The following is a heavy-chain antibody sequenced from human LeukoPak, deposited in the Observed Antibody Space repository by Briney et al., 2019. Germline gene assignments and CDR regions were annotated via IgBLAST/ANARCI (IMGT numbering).Heavy chain of an antibody. CDR2: ISGSAGGT. V-gene: IGHV3-23*01. CDR1: GFTLSSYM. CDR3: TKDPLDY. Sequence: GGSLRLSCSASGFTLSSYMMSWVRQAPGKGLEWVSGISGSAGGTFYSDSVRGRFTISRDSPKNTLYLQMNSLRVEDTAVYYCTKDPLDYWGQGTLVTVSS. J-gene: IGHJ4*02.